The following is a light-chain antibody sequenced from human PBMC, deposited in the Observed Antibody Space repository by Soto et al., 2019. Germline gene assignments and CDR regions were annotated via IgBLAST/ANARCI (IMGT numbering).Light chain of an antibody. V-gene: IGLV2-14*01. CDR1: RSDIGSYNY. CDR3: ISYTGSSTSYV. CDR2: GVS. Sequence: QSVLTDPASVSGSRGHSITIGFSGTRSDIGSYNYVAWYQQFPGKTPKILIYGVSNRPSGVSSRFSGSKSGNTASLTISGLQAEDEADYYCISYTGSSTSYVFGSGTKVTVL. J-gene: IGLJ1*01.